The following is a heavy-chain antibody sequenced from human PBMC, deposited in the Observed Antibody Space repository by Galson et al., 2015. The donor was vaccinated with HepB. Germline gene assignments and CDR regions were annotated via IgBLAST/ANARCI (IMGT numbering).Heavy chain of an antibody. CDR3: ARRYYGNWGLDY. CDR1: GFTFSSYA. Sequence: SLRLSCAASGFTFSSYAMSWVRQAPGKGLEWFSAISGSGGSTYYADSVKGRFTISRDNSNNTLYLQMNSLRAEDTAVYYCARRYYGNWGLDYWCQGTLVTVSS. J-gene: IGHJ4*02. D-gene: IGHD3-3*01. V-gene: IGHV3-23*01. CDR2: ISGSGGST.